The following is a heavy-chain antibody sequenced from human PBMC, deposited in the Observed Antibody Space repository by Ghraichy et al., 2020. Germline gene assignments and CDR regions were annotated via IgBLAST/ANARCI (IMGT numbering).Heavy chain of an antibody. Sequence: GGSLRLSCAASGFIFNDAWMAWVRQAPGRGPEWVGRFKSKTEDETPGYAAPVMGRFTISRDDSKRTMYLQMDSLTTEDTAVYFCAILTGYSFSHWGLGTLVTVSS. CDR3: AILTGYSFSH. CDR1: GFIFNDAW. J-gene: IGHJ4*02. D-gene: IGHD5-12*01. CDR2: FKSKTEDETP. V-gene: IGHV3-15*01.